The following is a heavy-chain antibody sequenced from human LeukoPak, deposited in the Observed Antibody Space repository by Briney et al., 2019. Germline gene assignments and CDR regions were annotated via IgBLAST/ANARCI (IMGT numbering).Heavy chain of an antibody. D-gene: IGHD5-12*01. CDR1: GFTFSSYG. J-gene: IGHJ4*02. CDR2: ISTNGSRT. Sequence: GGSLRLSCEASGFTFSSYGMHWVRQSPDKGLQYVSAISTNGSRTFYADSVKGRFIISRDNSKNTLYLQMSSLRGEDTAVYYCARDSFYTGYDRGFGYWGQGTLVTVSS. CDR3: ARDSFYTGYDRGFGY. V-gene: IGHV3-64*02.